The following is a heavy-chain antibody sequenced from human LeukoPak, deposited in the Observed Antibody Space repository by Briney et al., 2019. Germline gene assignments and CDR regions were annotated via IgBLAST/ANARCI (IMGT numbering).Heavy chain of an antibody. CDR1: GGTFSSYA. Sequence: GASVKVSCKASGGTFSSYAISWVREAPGQGLEWMGRIIPILGMANYAQKFQGRVTITADKSTSTAYMELSSLRSEDTAVYYCARAGDCSGGSCPPYYFDYWGQGTLVTVSS. V-gene: IGHV1-69*04. J-gene: IGHJ4*02. CDR3: ARAGDCSGGSCPPYYFDY. CDR2: IIPILGMA. D-gene: IGHD2-15*01.